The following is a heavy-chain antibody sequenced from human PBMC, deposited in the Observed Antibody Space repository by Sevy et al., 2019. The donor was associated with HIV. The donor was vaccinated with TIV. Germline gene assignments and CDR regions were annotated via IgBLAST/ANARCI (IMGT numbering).Heavy chain of an antibody. V-gene: IGHV4-59*01. D-gene: IGHD6-6*01. J-gene: IGHJ4*02. CDR1: GGSISSYY. CDR3: ATISQQLVGFFDY. CDR2: IFYSGNT. Sequence: SETLSLTCTVSGGSISSYYWSWIRQPPGKGLEWIGYIFYSGNTNYNPPPKRRVPISVDTSKNQFSLKLTSVTAADTAVYYCATISQQLVGFFDYWGQGTLVTVSS.